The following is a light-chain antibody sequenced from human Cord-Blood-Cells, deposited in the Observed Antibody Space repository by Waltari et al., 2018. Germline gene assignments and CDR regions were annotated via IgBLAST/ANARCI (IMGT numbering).Light chain of an antibody. CDR2: GAS. V-gene: IGKV3-20*01. J-gene: IGKJ5*01. CDR1: QSVSSSY. Sequence: EIVLTQSPGTLSLSPGERATLSCRASQSVSSSYLAWYQQKPDQAPRLLIYGASSRATGIPDRFSGSGYGTDFTLTISRLEPEDFAVYYCQQYGSSPTFGQGTRLEIK. CDR3: QQYGSSPT.